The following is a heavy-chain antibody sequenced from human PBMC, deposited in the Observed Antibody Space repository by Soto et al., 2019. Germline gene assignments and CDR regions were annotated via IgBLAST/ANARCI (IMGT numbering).Heavy chain of an antibody. Sequence: AVKVSCKASGGTFSSYAISWVRQAPGQGLEWMGGIIPIFGTANYAQKFQGRVTITADKSTSTAYMELSSLRSEDTAVYYCARDGTRSCSSTSCYDYYYGMDVWGQGTTVTVSS. V-gene: IGHV1-69*06. D-gene: IGHD2-2*01. CDR1: GGTFSSYA. J-gene: IGHJ6*02. CDR3: ARDGTRSCSSTSCYDYYYGMDV. CDR2: IIPIFGTA.